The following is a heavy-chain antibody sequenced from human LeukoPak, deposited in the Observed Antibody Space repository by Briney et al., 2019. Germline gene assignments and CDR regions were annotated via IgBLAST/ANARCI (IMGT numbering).Heavy chain of an antibody. V-gene: IGHV4-59*01. CDR1: GGSLSSYY. J-gene: IGHJ6*02. CDR3: VRDLVATIDHYYYGMDV. Sequence: SETLSLTCTVSGGSLSSYYWSWIRQPPGKGLEWIGYIYSRGLTRGSANYNPSLKSRVTISVDTSKNQLSLKLSSVTAADTAVYFCVRDLVATIDHYYYGMDVWGQGTTVTVSS. CDR2: IYSRGLTRGSA. D-gene: IGHD5-12*01.